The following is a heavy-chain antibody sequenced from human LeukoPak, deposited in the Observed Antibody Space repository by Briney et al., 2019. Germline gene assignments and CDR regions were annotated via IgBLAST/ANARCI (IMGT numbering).Heavy chain of an antibody. J-gene: IGHJ1*01. CDR1: GFTFSSYA. D-gene: IGHD6-19*01. V-gene: IGHV3-53*01. CDR3: AGDQWLALQH. Sequence: PGGSLRLSCAASGFTFSSYAMHWVRQAPGKGLEWVSVLYIDGNTYYADSVKGRFTISRDNSKNTLYLQMSSLRAEDTAVYYCAGDQWLALQHWGQGTLVTVSS. CDR2: LYIDGNT.